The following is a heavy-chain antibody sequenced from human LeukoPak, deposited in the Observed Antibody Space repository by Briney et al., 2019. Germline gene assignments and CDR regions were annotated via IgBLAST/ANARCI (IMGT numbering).Heavy chain of an antibody. CDR2: FHYSGST. D-gene: IGHD6-6*01. CDR3: ARLGDSSSRSYYFDY. J-gene: IGHJ4*02. Sequence: KTSETLSLTCTVSGXSISSYYGSWIRQPPGKGLEWIGYFHYSGSTNYNPSLKSRVTISVDTSKNQFSLKLSSVTAADTAVYYCARLGDSSSRSYYFDYWGQGTLVTVSS. V-gene: IGHV4-59*08. CDR1: GXSISSYY.